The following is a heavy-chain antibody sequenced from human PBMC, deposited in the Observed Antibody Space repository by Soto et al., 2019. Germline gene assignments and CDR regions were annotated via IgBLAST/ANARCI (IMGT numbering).Heavy chain of an antibody. V-gene: IGHV3-33*01. Sequence: QVQLVESGGGVVQPGRSLRLSCAASGFTFSSYGMHWVRQAPGKGLEWVAVIWYDGSNKYYADSVKGRFTISRDNSKNTLFLQMNSLRAEDTAVYYCARAGCSGGTCYPDYWGQGTLVTVSS. CDR3: ARAGCSGGTCYPDY. CDR1: GFTFSSYG. J-gene: IGHJ4*02. CDR2: IWYDGSNK. D-gene: IGHD2-15*01.